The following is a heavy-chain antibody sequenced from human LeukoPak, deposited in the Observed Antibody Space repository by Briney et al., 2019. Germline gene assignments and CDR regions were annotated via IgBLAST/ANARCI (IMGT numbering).Heavy chain of an antibody. CDR2: ISSSGSTI. V-gene: IGHV3-48*01. Sequence: GGSLRLSCAASGFTFSSYSMNWVRQAPGKGLEWVSYISSSGSTIYYADSVKGRFTISRDNAKNSLYLQMNSLRAEDTAVYYCARKGPAAKGQFDYWGQGTLVTVSP. D-gene: IGHD6-25*01. J-gene: IGHJ4*02. CDR3: ARKGPAAKGQFDY. CDR1: GFTFSSYS.